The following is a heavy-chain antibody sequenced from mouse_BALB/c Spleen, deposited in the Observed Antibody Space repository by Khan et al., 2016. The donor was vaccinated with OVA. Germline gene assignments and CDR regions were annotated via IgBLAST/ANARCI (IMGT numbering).Heavy chain of an antibody. D-gene: IGHD2-1*01. CDR1: GYTLTNYG. CDR2: INTYTGEA. V-gene: IGHV9-3-1*01. J-gene: IGHJ3*01. CDR3: SRSNGNYCFDY. Sequence: QIQLVQSGPELKKPGETVKISCKASGYTLTNYGMNWVKQAPGKGIKWMGWINTYTGEATYADDFKGRFAFSLETSASTAYWQIHNLKDEATATCVCSRSNGNYCFDYWGPGTLVTVSA.